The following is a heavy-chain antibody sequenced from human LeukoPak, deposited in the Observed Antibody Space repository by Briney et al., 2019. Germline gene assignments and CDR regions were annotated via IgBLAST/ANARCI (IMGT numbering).Heavy chain of an antibody. Sequence: PGGSLRLSCAASGFTFSKYPMSWVRQVPGKGLECVSYIVASGVSTYYADSVRGRFTISRDNSKNTLYLQMDNLRAEDTAVYYCATHILFWSGLFDSWGQGVLVSVSS. D-gene: IGHD3-3*01. V-gene: IGHV3-23*01. CDR3: ATHILFWSGLFDS. CDR1: GFTFSKYP. CDR2: IVASGVST. J-gene: IGHJ4*02.